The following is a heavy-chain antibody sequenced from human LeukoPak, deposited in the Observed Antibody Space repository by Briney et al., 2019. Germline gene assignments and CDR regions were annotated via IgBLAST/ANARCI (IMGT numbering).Heavy chain of an antibody. CDR2: ISASGST. Sequence: PSETLSLTCTVSGRSINNYDWSSIRQPPGKGLEWMRYISASGSTNNPPSLKRRVTISVDRSKNQFSLEMTSVAAADTAVYYCARGYSSTWLFFDYWGQGTLVTVSS. D-gene: IGHD6-13*01. V-gene: IGHV4-59*13. J-gene: IGHJ4*02. CDR1: GRSINNYD. CDR3: ARGYSSTWLFFDY.